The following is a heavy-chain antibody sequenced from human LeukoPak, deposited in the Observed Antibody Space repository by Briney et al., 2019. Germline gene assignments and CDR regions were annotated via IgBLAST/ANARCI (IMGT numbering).Heavy chain of an antibody. V-gene: IGHV4-61*10. CDR3: ARGGNSGYDVGTFDY. J-gene: IGHJ4*02. D-gene: IGHD5-12*01. CDR2: IYYSGST. Sequence: SETLSLTCTVSGGSISSRSYCWSWIRQPAGKGLEWIGYIYYSGSTTYNSSLRSRVTISIDTSKNHFSLKLTSVTAADTAVYYCARGGNSGYDVGTFDYWGQGTLVTVSS. CDR1: GGSISSRSYC.